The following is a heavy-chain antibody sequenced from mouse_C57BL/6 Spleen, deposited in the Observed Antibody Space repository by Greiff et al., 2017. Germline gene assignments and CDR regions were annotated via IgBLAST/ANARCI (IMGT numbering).Heavy chain of an antibody. J-gene: IGHJ2*01. CDR1: GYTFTDYE. Sequence: QVQLQQSGAELVRPGASVTLSCKASGYTFTDYEMHWVKQTPVHGLEWIGAIDPETGGTAYSQKFKGKAILTADKTSSTAYMELRSLTSEDSAVYYCRRNDYFYFDYWGQGTTLTVSS. D-gene: IGHD2-4*01. V-gene: IGHV1-15*01. CDR2: IDPETGGT. CDR3: RRNDYFYFDY.